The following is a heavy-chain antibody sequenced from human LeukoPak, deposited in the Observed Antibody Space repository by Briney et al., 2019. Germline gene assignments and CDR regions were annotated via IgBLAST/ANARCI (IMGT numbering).Heavy chain of an antibody. V-gene: IGHV3-21*01. CDR2: ISSSSSHI. CDR3: TRGLDPLDY. CDR1: GITFSGYS. Sequence: PGGSLRLSCAASGITFSGYSVNWVRQAPGKGLEWVSSISSSSSHIYYADSVRGRFTISRDNAKNPMYLQMNSLRVEDTAVYYCTRGLDPLDYWGQGTLATVSS. D-gene: IGHD5/OR15-5a*01. J-gene: IGHJ4*02.